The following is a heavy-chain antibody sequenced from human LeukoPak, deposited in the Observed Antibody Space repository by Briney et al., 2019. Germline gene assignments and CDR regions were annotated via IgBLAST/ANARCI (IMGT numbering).Heavy chain of an antibody. CDR3: ARDPGGNQNGFDI. Sequence: GGSLRLSCAASGFTVSSNYMSWVRQAPGKGLEWVSVVYSGGGTYYADSVKGRFTISRDNSKSTLYLQMNSLRVEDTAVYYCARDPGGNQNGFDIWGQGTMVTVSS. CDR1: GFTVSSNY. V-gene: IGHV3-53*01. J-gene: IGHJ3*02. D-gene: IGHD3-16*01. CDR2: VYSGGGT.